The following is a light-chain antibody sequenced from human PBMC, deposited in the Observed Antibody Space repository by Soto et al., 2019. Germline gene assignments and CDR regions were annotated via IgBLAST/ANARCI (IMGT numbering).Light chain of an antibody. CDR1: SSDFGFYDR. CDR3: SSYTSSSTLV. Sequence: QSALTQPPSVSGSPGQSVTISCTGTSSDFGFYDRVSWYQQSPGTAPKLKIYEVSNRPSGVPDRFSGSKSGNTASLTISGLQAEDEADYYCSSYTSSSTLVFGSGTKLTVL. V-gene: IGLV2-18*02. J-gene: IGLJ1*01. CDR2: EVS.